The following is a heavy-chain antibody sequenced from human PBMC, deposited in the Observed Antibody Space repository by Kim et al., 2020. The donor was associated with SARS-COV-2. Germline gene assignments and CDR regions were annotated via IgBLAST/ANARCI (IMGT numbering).Heavy chain of an antibody. V-gene: IGHV4-34*01. J-gene: IGHJ5*02. Sequence: SETLSLTCAVYGGSFSGYYWSWIRQPPGKGLEWIGEINHSGSTNYNPSLKSRVTISVDTSKNQFSLKLSSVTAADTAVYYCARGALLLWFGELLNWFDP. CDR1: GGSFSGYY. D-gene: IGHD3-10*01. CDR2: INHSGST. CDR3: ARGALLLWFGELLNWFDP.